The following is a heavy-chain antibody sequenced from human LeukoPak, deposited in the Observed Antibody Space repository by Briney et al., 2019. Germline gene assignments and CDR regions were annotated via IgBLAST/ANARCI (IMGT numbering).Heavy chain of an antibody. J-gene: IGHJ4*02. CDR1: GGSISSSSYY. CDR2: IYYSGST. CDR3: ARAVGYSYGKYYFDY. D-gene: IGHD5-18*01. V-gene: IGHV4-61*01. Sequence: SETLSLTCTVSGGSISSSSYYWSWIRQPPGKGLEWIGYIYYSGSTNYNPSLKSRVTISVDTSKNQFSLKLSSVTAADTAVYYCARAVGYSYGKYYFDYWGQGTLVTVSS.